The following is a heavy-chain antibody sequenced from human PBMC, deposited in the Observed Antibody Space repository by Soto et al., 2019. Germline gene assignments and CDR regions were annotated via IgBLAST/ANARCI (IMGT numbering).Heavy chain of an antibody. D-gene: IGHD2-15*01. CDR3: ARGGSSGWFDP. CDR1: GFTFSTYD. V-gene: IGHV3-13*01. J-gene: IGHJ5*02. Sequence: GGSLRLSCAASGFTFSTYDMHWVRQATGKGLEWVSCIGTAGDTFYPDSVKGRFTISRENAKNSLYLQMNSLRAEDTAVYYCARGGSSGWFDPWGQGTLVTVSS. CDR2: IGTAGDT.